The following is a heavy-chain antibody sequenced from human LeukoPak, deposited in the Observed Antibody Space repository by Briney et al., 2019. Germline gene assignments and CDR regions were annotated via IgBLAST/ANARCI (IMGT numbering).Heavy chain of an antibody. J-gene: IGHJ6*03. V-gene: IGHV4-61*02. D-gene: IGHD1-14*01. CDR2: IYTSGST. CDR1: GGSISSGSYY. Sequence: SQTLSLTCTVSGGSISSGSYYWSWIRQPAGKGLEWIGRIYTSGSTNYNPSLKSRVTISVDTSKNQFSLKLSSVTAADTAVYYCARSHLPPVPTPPIHCMDVWGKGTTVTVSS. CDR3: ARSHLPPVPTPPIHCMDV.